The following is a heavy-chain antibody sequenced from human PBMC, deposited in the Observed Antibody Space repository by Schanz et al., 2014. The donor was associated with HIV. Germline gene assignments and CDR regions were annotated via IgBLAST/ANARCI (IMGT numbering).Heavy chain of an antibody. J-gene: IGHJ3*02. CDR1: GFTFSSYG. V-gene: IGHV3-23*01. Sequence: EVQLLESGGGLVQPGGSLRLSCAASGFTFSSYGMSWVRQAPGKGLEWVASISGSGITTHYADSVRGYVTISRDNSKKTLYLVMTYLGAEDTAIYFCAKETGDRGRAFEIWGQGTTVTVSS. CDR3: AKETGDRGRAFEI. D-gene: IGHD4-17*01. CDR2: ISGSGITT.